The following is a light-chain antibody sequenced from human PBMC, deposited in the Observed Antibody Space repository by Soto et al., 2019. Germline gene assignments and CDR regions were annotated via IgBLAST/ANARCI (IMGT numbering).Light chain of an antibody. CDR3: QQYYSTPRVT. V-gene: IGKV4-1*01. Sequence: DIVMTQSPLSLPVTPGEPASISCRSSQSLLHSNGYNYLDWYQQKPGQPPKLLIYWASTRESGVPDRFSGSGSGTDFTLTISSLQAEDVAVYYCQQYYSTPRVTFGQGTRLEN. CDR1: QSLLHSNGYNY. J-gene: IGKJ5*01. CDR2: WAS.